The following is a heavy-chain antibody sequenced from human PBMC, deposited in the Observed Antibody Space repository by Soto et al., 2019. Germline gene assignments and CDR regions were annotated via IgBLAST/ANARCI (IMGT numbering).Heavy chain of an antibody. J-gene: IGHJ4*02. D-gene: IGHD6-13*01. Sequence: QVQLQESGPGLVKPSQTLSLTCTVSGGSISSGGYYWTWIRQHPGKGLEWIGYVYYSGNTNYHSSLKSRVTISVDTSKNQFSLKLTSVTAADTAVYYCARGSPSSSSWYPYWGQGTLVTVSS. CDR2: VYYSGNT. V-gene: IGHV4-31*03. CDR1: GGSISSGGYY. CDR3: ARGSPSSSSWYPY.